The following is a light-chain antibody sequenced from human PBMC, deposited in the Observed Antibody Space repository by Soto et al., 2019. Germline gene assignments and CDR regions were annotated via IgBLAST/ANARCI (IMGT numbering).Light chain of an antibody. CDR3: QCYSSYPWT. CDR2: DAS. CDR1: QRCRNW. Sequence: DLQMTQSPSALSASVGGRATITCRARQRCRNWLAWYPQKAGKAPSLLIYDASTLQSGVPSRFSGSGSGTEFSLTISSLQPDDFGTYYCQCYSSYPWTFGQGTKVDI. V-gene: IGKV1-5*01. J-gene: IGKJ1*01.